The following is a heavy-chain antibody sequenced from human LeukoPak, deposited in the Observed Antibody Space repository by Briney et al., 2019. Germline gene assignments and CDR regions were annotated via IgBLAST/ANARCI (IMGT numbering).Heavy chain of an antibody. D-gene: IGHD5-18*01. J-gene: IGHJ4*02. CDR1: GFTFGDYA. CDR2: IRSKAYGGTT. Sequence: GRSLRLSCTASGFTFGDYAMSWFRQAPGKGLEWVGFIRSKAYGGTTEYAASVKGRFTISRDDSKSIAYLQMNSLKTEDTAVYYCTRDRSSYGSYYFDYWGQGTLVTVSS. CDR3: TRDRSSYGSYYFDY. V-gene: IGHV3-49*03.